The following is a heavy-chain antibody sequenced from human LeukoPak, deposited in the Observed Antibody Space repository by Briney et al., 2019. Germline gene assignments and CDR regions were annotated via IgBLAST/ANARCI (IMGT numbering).Heavy chain of an antibody. J-gene: IGHJ4*02. CDR2: IRYDGSNQ. D-gene: IGHD3-16*01. V-gene: IGHV3-30*02. Sequence: PGGSLRLSCASSGFTLSNYGMHWVRQSPGKGLEWVAFIRYDGSNQYYADSVKGRFTISRDNLILYLHMNSLRTEDTAVYFCARESFGLDYWGQGTLVTVSS. CDR1: GFTLSNYG. CDR3: ARESFGLDY.